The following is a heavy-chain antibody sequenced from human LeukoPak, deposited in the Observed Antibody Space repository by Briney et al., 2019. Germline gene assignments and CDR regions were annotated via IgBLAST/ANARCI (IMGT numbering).Heavy chain of an antibody. CDR2: ISNSGNTI. J-gene: IGHJ4*02. CDR1: GLTFSSYD. CDR3: DTRPRY. D-gene: IGHD2-2*01. Sequence: GGSLRLSCVGSGLTFSSYDMNWVRQAPGRGLEWISYISNSGNTIYYADSVKGRFTISRDNAKNSLYLQMNSLRAEDTAVYYCDTRPRYWGQGTLVTVSS. V-gene: IGHV3-48*03.